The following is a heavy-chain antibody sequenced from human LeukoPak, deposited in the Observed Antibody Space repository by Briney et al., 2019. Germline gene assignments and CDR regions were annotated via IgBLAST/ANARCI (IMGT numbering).Heavy chain of an antibody. CDR3: AREEGYCSSTSCSYAFDI. CDR1: GFTVSSNY. D-gene: IGHD2-2*01. Sequence: GGSLRLSCAVSGFTVSSNYMSWVRQAPGKGLEWVSVIYSGGSTYYADSVKGRFTISRDNSKNTLYLQMNSLRAEDTALYYCAREEGYCSSTSCSYAFDIWGQGTMATVSS. CDR2: IYSGGST. V-gene: IGHV3-66*02. J-gene: IGHJ3*02.